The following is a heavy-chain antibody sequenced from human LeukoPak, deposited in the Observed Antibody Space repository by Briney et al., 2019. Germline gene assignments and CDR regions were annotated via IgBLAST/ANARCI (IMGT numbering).Heavy chain of an antibody. CDR2: TYYRSKWYS. J-gene: IGHJ4*02. D-gene: IGHD1/OR15-1a*01. CDR3: ARDYWNNVHYYFDY. V-gene: IGHV6-1*01. Sequence: SQTLSLTCAIPGDSVPSNTAAWNWIRQSPSRGIEWQPSTYYRSKWYSDYAVSVKSRITINPDASKNQFSLQLDSVTPEDAAVYYCARDYWNNVHYYFDYWGQGTLVTVSS. CDR1: GDSVPSNTAA.